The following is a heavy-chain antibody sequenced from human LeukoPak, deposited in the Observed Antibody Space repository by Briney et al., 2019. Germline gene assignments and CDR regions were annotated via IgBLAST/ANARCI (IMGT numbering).Heavy chain of an antibody. Sequence: GGSLRLSCAASGFTFGDYYMSWIRQAPGKGLEWVSYISSSGSTIYYADSVKGRFTISRDNAKNSLYLQMNSLRAEDTAVYYCARSLRIAARPPYYFDYWGQGTLVTVSS. D-gene: IGHD6-6*01. CDR2: ISSSGSTI. V-gene: IGHV3-11*04. CDR1: GFTFGDYY. CDR3: ARSLRIAARPPYYFDY. J-gene: IGHJ4*02.